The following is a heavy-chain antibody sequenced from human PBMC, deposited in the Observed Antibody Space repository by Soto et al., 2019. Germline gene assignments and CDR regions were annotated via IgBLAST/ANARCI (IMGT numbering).Heavy chain of an antibody. J-gene: IGHJ6*02. CDR1: GYTFTSYD. Sequence: QVQLVQSGAEVKKPGASVKVSCKASGYTFTSYDINWVRQATGQVLEVMGWMNPNSGNTGYAQKFQGRVTMTRNTSISTAYMELSSLRSEDTAVYYCARRGYSSSWYYYYYYGMDVWGQGTTVTVSS. D-gene: IGHD6-13*01. CDR3: ARRGYSSSWYYYYYYGMDV. V-gene: IGHV1-8*01. CDR2: MNPNSGNT.